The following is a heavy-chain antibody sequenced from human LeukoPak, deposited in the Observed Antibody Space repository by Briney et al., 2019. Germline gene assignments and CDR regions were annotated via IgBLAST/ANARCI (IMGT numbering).Heavy chain of an antibody. D-gene: IGHD2-2*01. CDR1: GGSISSYY. J-gene: IGHJ5*02. V-gene: IGHV4-4*07. CDR3: ARDLGCSSTSCYEGNWFDP. Sequence: PSETLSLTCTVSGGSISSYYWSWIRQPAGKGLEWIGRIHTSGSTNYNPSLKSRVTMSVDTSKNQFSLKLSSVTAADTAVYYCARDLGCSSTSCYEGNWFDPWGQGTLVTVSS. CDR2: IHTSGST.